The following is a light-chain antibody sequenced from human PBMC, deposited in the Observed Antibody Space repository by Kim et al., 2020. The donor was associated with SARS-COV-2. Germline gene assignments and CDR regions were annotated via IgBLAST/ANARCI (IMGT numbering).Light chain of an antibody. J-gene: IGLJ3*02. CDR2: RNN. Sequence: GQRVPSSCSGSSSNIGSTSVYWFQQLPGTAPNLLIHRNNQRPSGVPDRFSGSKSGTSASLAISGLRSEDEADYYCATWDDSLTGWVFGGGTQLTVL. CDR3: ATWDDSLTGWV. CDR1: SSNIGSTS. V-gene: IGLV1-47*01.